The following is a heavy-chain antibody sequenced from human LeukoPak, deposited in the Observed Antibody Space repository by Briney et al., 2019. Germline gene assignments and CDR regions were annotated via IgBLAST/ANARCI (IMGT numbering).Heavy chain of an antibody. V-gene: IGHV1-8*01. Sequence: VASVKVSCKASGYTFTSYDINWVGQATGQGLEWMGWMNPNSGNTGFAQKFQGRVTMTRDTSISTAYMELNSLRSEDTAVYYCARGRGYSYGYADYWGQGTLVTVSS. J-gene: IGHJ4*02. CDR3: ARGRGYSYGYADY. D-gene: IGHD5-18*01. CDR2: MNPNSGNT. CDR1: GYTFTSYD.